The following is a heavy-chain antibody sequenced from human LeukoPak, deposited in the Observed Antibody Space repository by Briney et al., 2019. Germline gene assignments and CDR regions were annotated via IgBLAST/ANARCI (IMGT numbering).Heavy chain of an antibody. J-gene: IGHJ4*02. CDR3: ARDTPPYCGGDCYRRFDY. CDR2: INSDGSST. Sequence: QPGGSLRLSCAASGFTFSTYWMHWVRQAPGKGLVWVSRINSDGSSTSYADSVKGRFTISRDNAKSTLYLQMNSLRAEDTAVYYCARDTPPYCGGDCYRRFDYWGQGTLVTVSS. CDR1: GFTFSTYW. V-gene: IGHV3-74*01. D-gene: IGHD2-21*02.